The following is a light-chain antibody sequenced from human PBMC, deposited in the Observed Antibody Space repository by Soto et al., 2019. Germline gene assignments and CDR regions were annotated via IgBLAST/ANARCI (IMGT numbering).Light chain of an antibody. CDR3: QQYYSYWT. J-gene: IGKJ1*01. CDR1: HSISSW. V-gene: IGKV1-5*03. Sequence: DIQMTQSPSTLSASVGDRVTSTCRASHSISSWLAWYQHKPAKAPKLLIHKASSLESGVPSRFSGSGSGTEFTLTISSLQPDDFATYYCQQYYSYWTFGQGTKVEI. CDR2: KAS.